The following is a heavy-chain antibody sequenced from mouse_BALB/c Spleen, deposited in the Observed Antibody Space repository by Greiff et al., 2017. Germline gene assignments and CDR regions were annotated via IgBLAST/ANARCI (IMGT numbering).Heavy chain of an antibody. CDR3: ASGGYGSSYVAFFAY. CDR1: GYTFTEYT. CDR2: INPNNGGT. V-gene: IGHV1-18*01. J-gene: IGHJ3*01. Sequence: EVQLQQSGPELVKPGASVKISCKTSGYTFTEYTMHWVKQSHGKSLEWIGGINPNNGGTSYNQKFKGKATLTVDKSSSTAYMELRSLTSEDSAVYYCASGGYGSSYVAFFAYWGQGTLVTVSA. D-gene: IGHD1-1*01.